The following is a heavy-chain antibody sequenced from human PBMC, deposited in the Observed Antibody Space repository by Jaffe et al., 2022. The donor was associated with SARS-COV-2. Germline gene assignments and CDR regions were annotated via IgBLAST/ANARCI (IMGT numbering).Heavy chain of an antibody. J-gene: IGHJ4*02. V-gene: IGHV3-23*01. CDR1: GLTFSTYA. D-gene: IGHD3-22*01. CDR3: ASPGNVYFDASGVFDY. CDR2: ISGSGDST. Sequence: EVQLLESGGGLVQPGGSLRLSCAASGLTFSTYAMSWVRQAPGKGLEWVSAISGSGDSTYFAESVKGRFTISRDNSKSTFYLQMNSLRAEDTAVYYCASPGNVYFDASGVFDYWGQGTLVTVSS.